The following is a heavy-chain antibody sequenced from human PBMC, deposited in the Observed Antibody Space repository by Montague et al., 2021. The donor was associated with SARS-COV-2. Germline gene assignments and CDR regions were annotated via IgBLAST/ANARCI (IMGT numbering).Heavy chain of an antibody. CDR2: TQYKTKWHT. V-gene: IGHV6-1*01. J-gene: IGHJ4*02. CDR1: GDSVFEPAPG. CDR3: ASGWTLFD. D-gene: IGHD6-19*01. Sequence: CAISGDSVFEPAPGSDWHTPAPPTLRDFVCRTQYKTKWHTDYAVSVEGRLAIDADTSKNQFSLQLHSVTPEDSAVYYCASGWTLFDWGQGTLVTVSS.